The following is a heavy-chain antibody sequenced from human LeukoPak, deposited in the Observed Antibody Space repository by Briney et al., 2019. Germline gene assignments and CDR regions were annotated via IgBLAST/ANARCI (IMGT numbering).Heavy chain of an antibody. J-gene: IGHJ4*02. CDR1: GFTFSTFG. V-gene: IGHV3-30*18. Sequence: GGSLRLSCAASGFTFSTFGMHWVRKAPGKGLEWVAAISYDGSNQYYIDSVKGRFTISRDNSKNTLYLQMNSLRAEDTAVYYCTKLNNYDDYWGQGTQVTVSS. D-gene: IGHD1/OR15-1a*01. CDR3: TKLNNYDDY. CDR2: ISYDGSNQ.